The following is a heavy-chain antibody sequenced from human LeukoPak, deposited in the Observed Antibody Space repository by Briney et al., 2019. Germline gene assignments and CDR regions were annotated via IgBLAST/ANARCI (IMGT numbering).Heavy chain of an antibody. CDR1: GFTFSRYA. J-gene: IGHJ6*02. D-gene: IGHD3-10*01. CDR3: AKRSDYGSGSYWYYYGMDV. CDR2: ISGSGGST. Sequence: GGSLTLSCAASGFTFSRYAMSWVRQAPGKGLEWVSAISGSGGSTYYADSVKGRFTISRDNSKNTLYLQMNSLRAEDTAVYYCAKRSDYGSGSYWYYYGMDVWGQGTTVTVSS. V-gene: IGHV3-23*01.